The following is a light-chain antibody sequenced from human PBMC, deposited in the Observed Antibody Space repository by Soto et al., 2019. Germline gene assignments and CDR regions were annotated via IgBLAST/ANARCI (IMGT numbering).Light chain of an antibody. V-gene: IGLV2-14*03. Sequence: QSALTQSASVSGSLGQSISISCIGTSADVGGYDYVSWYQQHPGKAPRLMIYDVSNRPSGVSNRFSGSKSGNTASLTISGLQAEDEADYYCSSYTSTYTVIFGGGTQLTVL. CDR3: SSYTSTYTVI. J-gene: IGLJ2*01. CDR1: SADVGGYDY. CDR2: DVS.